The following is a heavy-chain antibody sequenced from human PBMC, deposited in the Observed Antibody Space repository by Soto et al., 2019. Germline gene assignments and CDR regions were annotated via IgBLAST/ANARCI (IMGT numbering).Heavy chain of an antibody. J-gene: IGHJ4*02. D-gene: IGHD4-17*01. CDR2: GST. CDR3: ARGGSPDYGDYSDY. Sequence: GSTNYTPSLKSRVTISVDTSKNQFSLKLSSVTAADTPVYYCARGGSPDYGDYSDYWGQGTLVAVSA. V-gene: IGHV4-59*09.